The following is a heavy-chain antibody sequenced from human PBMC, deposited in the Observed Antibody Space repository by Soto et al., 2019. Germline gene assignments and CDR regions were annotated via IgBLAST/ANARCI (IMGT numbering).Heavy chain of an antibody. Sequence: PGGSLRLSCAASGFTFSSYGMHWVRQAPGKGLEWVAVIWYDGSNKYYADSVKGRFTISRDNSKNTLYLQMNSLRAEDTAVYYCERGGDVDYFLEYYFDYWGQGTLVPVSS. V-gene: IGHV3-33*01. CDR3: ERGGDVDYFLEYYFDY. CDR2: IWYDGSNK. J-gene: IGHJ4*02. CDR1: GFTFSSYG. D-gene: IGHD3-10*01.